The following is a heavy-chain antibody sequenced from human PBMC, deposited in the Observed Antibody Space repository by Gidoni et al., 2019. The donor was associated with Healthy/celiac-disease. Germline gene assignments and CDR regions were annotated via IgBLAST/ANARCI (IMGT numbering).Heavy chain of an antibody. V-gene: IGHV3-15*01. CDR2: IKSKTDGGTT. CDR1: GLTSSNAW. CDR3: TTVSEWDAFDI. J-gene: IGHJ3*02. D-gene: IGHD3-3*01. Sequence: EVQLVESGGGLVKPGGSLRLSCAASGLTSSNAWMSWVRQAPGKGLGWVGRIKSKTDGGTTDYAAPVKGRFTISRDDSKNTLYLQMNSLKTEDTAVYYCTTVSEWDAFDIWGQGTMVTVSS.